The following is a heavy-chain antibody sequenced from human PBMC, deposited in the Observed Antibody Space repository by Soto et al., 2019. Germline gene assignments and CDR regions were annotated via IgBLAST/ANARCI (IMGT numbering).Heavy chain of an antibody. CDR3: AHSGYCDSTSCENWFAP. Sequence: QITLKESGPTLVKPTQTLTLTCTFSGFSLSTSGVGVGWIRQPPGKALEWLALIYWDDDKRYSSSLKSRLTSTKDTSKSQVVLTMTNVDPVDTATYYCAHSGYCDSTSCENWFAPWGQGTLVTVSS. CDR2: IYWDDDK. J-gene: IGHJ5*02. CDR1: GFSLSTSGVG. D-gene: IGHD2-2*01. V-gene: IGHV2-5*02.